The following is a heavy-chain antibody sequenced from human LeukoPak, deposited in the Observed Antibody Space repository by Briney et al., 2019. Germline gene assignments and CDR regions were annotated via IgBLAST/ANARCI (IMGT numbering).Heavy chain of an antibody. CDR1: GFTFSTYG. CDR3: ARDPAPEWLAYYFDY. CDR2: IWYGGSNT. Sequence: PGRSLRLSCAASGFTFSTYGMHWVRQAPGKGLEWVAVIWYGGSNTYYADSVKGRFTISRDNSKNTLYLQMNSLRGEDTAVYYCARDPAPEWLAYYFDYWGQGTLVTVPS. V-gene: IGHV3-33*08. J-gene: IGHJ4*02. D-gene: IGHD6-19*01.